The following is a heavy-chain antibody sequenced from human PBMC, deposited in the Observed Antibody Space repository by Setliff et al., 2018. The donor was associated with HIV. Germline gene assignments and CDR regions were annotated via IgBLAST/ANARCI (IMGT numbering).Heavy chain of an antibody. J-gene: IGHJ4*02. CDR1: GGSISPSSDY. V-gene: IGHV4-39*01. CDR2: VYFTGST. Sequence: PSETLSLTCTVSGGSISPSSDYWGWICQPPGKGLEWIGSVYFTGSTYYNPSLKSRVTISVDTSKNQFSLKLSSVTAADTAVYYCGRENPGDYWGQGTLVTVSS. CDR3: GRENPGDY. D-gene: IGHD3-10*01.